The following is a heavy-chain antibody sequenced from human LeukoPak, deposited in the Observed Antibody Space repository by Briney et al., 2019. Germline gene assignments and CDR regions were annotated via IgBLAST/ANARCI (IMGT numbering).Heavy chain of an antibody. CDR1: GFTFSSYG. CDR3: AKDRESNIVLVPAAVDY. CDR2: IRYDGTNK. D-gene: IGHD2-2*01. V-gene: IGHV3-30*02. J-gene: IGHJ4*02. Sequence: PGGSLRLSCAASGFTFSSYGMHWVRQAPGKGLEWVAFIRYDGTNKYYADSVKCRFTISRDNSKNTLYLQMNSLRAEDTAVYYCAKDRESNIVLVPAAVDYWGQGTLVTVSS.